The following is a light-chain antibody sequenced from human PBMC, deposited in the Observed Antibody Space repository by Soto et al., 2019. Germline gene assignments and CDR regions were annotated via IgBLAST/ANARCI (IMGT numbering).Light chain of an antibody. J-gene: IGKJ1*01. CDR2: GAS. CDR3: QQYGSSPPWT. CDR1: QSVSSSY. Sequence: EIVLTQSPGTLSLSPGERATLSCRASQSVSSSYLAWYQQKTGQAPRLLIYGASSRATGIQDRFSGSGSGTDFTLTISRLEPEDFAVYYCQQYGSSPPWTFGQGTKVDIK. V-gene: IGKV3-20*01.